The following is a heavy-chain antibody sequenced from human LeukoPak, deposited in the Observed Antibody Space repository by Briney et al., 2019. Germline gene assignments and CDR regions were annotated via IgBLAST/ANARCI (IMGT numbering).Heavy chain of an antibody. CDR1: GGSISSGDYY. CDR3: ARDSSITGTDSNWFDP. CDR2: IYYSGST. J-gene: IGHJ5*02. Sequence: KSSQTLSLTCTVSGGSISSGDYYWSWIRQPPGKGLEWIGYIYYSGSTYYNPSLKSRVTISVDTSKNQFSLKLSSVTAADTAVYYRARDSSITGTDSNWFDPWGQGTLVTVSS. D-gene: IGHD1/OR15-1a*01. V-gene: IGHV4-30-4*01.